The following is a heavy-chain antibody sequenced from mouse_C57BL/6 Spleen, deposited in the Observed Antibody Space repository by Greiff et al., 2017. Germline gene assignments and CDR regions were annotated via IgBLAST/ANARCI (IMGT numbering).Heavy chain of an antibody. CDR1: GFTFSDYY. D-gene: IGHD1-1*01. V-gene: IGHV5-12*01. J-gene: IGHJ4*01. Sequence: EVQLVESGGGLVQPGGSLQLSCAASGFTFSDYYMYWVRQTPEKRLAWVPYLSNGGGSTYYPDTVKGRFTSSRDNAKNTLYLQMSRLKTEDTAMYYCARLYYYGSSSFMDYWGQGSSVTVS. CDR3: ARLYYYGSSSFMDY. CDR2: LSNGGGST.